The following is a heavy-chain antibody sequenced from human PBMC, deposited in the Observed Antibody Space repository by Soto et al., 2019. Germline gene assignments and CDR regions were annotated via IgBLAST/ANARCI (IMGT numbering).Heavy chain of an antibody. V-gene: IGHV5-10-1*01. Sequence: GESLKISCNGSGYSFTSYLISWVRQMPGKGLELLGRIDASDSYTNYSPSFQGHVTSSADECFSTAHLKWSSLKSSDTAVYSCERRSLSSSPDYRGQRILVTVSS. CDR3: ERRSLSSSPDY. CDR1: GYSFTSYL. D-gene: IGHD6-6*01. CDR2: IDASDSYT. J-gene: IGHJ4*02.